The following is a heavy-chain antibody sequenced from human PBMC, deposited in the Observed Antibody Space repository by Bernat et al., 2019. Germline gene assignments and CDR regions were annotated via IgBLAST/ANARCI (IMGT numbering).Heavy chain of an antibody. D-gene: IGHD2-21*02. CDR1: GFTVGDHH. V-gene: IGHV3-66*01. CDR3: SGYGGNSV. CDR2: IYNGGAT. Sequence: EVQVVTSGGGLVQPGESLRLSCAASGFTVGDHHMNWVRQAPGKGLEWVAVIYNGGATYYADSVQGRFTISRDSSKNTVYLQMSGLRAEDTAVYYCSGYGGNSVWDQGTPVTVSS. J-gene: IGHJ4*02.